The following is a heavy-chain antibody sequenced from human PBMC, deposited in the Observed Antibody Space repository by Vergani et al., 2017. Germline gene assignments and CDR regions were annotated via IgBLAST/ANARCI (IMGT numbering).Heavy chain of an antibody. J-gene: IGHJ6*03. CDR1: GGSFTSYH. Sequence: QVQLQQWGGGLLKPSETLSLTCVVNGGSFTSYHWTWIRQSPGEGLEWVGDIDHTGRPDYNPSLKSRLTMSVEKSRNQFSLTLNSVTATDTAIYFCARVNTETTGHLYYYYYMDVWGQGTAVTVS. D-gene: IGHD4-11*01. CDR3: ARVNTETTGHLYYYYYMDV. CDR2: IDHTGRP. V-gene: IGHV4-34*01.